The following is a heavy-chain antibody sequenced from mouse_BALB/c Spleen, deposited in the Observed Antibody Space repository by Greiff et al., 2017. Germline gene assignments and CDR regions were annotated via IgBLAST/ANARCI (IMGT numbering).Heavy chain of an antibody. Sequence: QVQLQQSGAELAKPGASVKMSCKASGYTFTSSWMHWVKQRPGQGLEWIGYINPSTGYTEYNQKFKDKATLTADKSSSTAYMQLSSLTSEDSAVYYCARFNVNYVYAMDDWGQGTTVTVSS. CDR2: INPSTGYT. CDR1: GYTFTSSW. D-gene: IGHD2-1*01. V-gene: IGHV1-7*01. J-gene: IGHJ4*01. CDR3: ARFNVNYVYAMDD.